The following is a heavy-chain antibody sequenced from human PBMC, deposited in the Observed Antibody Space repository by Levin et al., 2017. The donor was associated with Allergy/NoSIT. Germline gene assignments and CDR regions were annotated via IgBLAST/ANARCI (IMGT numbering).Heavy chain of an antibody. D-gene: IGHD5-18*01. CDR3: ARDISTTQPGSSYGDSWFDP. V-gene: IGHV4-61*01. CDR2: IYFTGST. J-gene: IGHJ5*02. Sequence: PSETLSLTCTVSGGSVHSGTSYWSWIRQPPGKGLEWIGYIYFTGSTNYNPSLKSRVTMSLDTSRNQFSLQLSSVTAADTAVYYCARDISTTQPGSSYGDSWFDPWGQGTLVTVTS. CDR1: GGSVHSGTSY.